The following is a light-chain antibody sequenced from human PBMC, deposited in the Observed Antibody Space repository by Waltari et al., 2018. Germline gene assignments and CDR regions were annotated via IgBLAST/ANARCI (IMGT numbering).Light chain of an antibody. CDR1: ALAKQY. V-gene: IGLV3-25*03. CDR2: KDS. CDR3: QSADSSGSWV. J-gene: IGLJ3*02. Sequence: SYEVTQPPSVSVSPGQTARITCSGDALAKQYVYWYQQKPGQAPVVVIYKDSERPSGIPERFSGSSSGTTVTLTISGVQAEDEADYYCQSADSSGSWVFGGGTKLTVL.